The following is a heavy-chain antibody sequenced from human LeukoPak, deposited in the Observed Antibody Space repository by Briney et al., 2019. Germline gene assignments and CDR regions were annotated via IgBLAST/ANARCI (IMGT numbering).Heavy chain of an antibody. CDR3: ANRGTTGS. V-gene: IGHV3-23*01. D-gene: IGHD1-1*01. Sequence: GGSLRLSCVVSGFSVRTTYMSWVRQAPGKGLQWVATISASGGETNYADSVKGRFTISRDNSNYILYLQMNSLTDADTAVYYCANRGTTGSWGQGTLVAVSS. CDR1: GFSVRTTY. J-gene: IGHJ5*02. CDR2: ISASGGET.